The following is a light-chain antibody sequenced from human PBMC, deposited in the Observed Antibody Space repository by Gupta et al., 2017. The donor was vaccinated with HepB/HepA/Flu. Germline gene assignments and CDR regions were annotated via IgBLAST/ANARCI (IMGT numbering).Light chain of an antibody. V-gene: IGKV1-17*01. Sequence: DIQTAQSQSLLSAHVGDRVTITWRARHGIRNDLGWYQQKPGEAPKRLIYAASSLQSGVPSRFSGSGSGTEFTLTISSLQPEDFATYYCRQHNSFPPTFGQGTKLEIK. CDR2: AAS. CDR1: HGIRND. J-gene: IGKJ2*01. CDR3: RQHNSFPPT.